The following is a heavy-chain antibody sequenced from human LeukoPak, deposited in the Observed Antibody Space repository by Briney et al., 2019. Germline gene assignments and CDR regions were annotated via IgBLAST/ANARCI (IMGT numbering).Heavy chain of an antibody. D-gene: IGHD3-22*01. Sequence: GASVKVSCKASGYTFTGYYMHWVRQAPGQGLEWMGWINPNSGGTNYAQKFQGRATMTRDTSISTAYMELSRLRSDDTAVYYCARARRGMIVVVNFDYWGQGTLVTVSS. J-gene: IGHJ4*02. CDR3: ARARRGMIVVVNFDY. V-gene: IGHV1-2*02. CDR1: GYTFTGYY. CDR2: INPNSGGT.